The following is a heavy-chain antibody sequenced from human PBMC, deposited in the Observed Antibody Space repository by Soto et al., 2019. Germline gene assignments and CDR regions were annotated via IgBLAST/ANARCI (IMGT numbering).Heavy chain of an antibody. V-gene: IGHV4-30-2*01. Sequence: QLQLQESGSGLVKPSQTLSLTCAVSGGSISSGGYSWSWIRQPPGKGLEWIGYIYHSGSTYYNPSLESRVTISVDRSKNQFSLKLSSVTAADTAVYYCARHLLWFGELTWFDPWGQGTLVTVSS. CDR1: GGSISSGGYS. CDR2: IYHSGST. J-gene: IGHJ5*02. CDR3: ARHLLWFGELTWFDP. D-gene: IGHD3-10*01.